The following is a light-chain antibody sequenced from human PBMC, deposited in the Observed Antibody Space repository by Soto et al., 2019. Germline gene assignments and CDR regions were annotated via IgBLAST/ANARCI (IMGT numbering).Light chain of an antibody. CDR3: QHYNSYSEA. Sequence: EIVLTQSPATLSVSPGERATLSCRATETISTNLAWFQRKPGQPPRLLIYGSSTRATGVPDRFSGSGSGTEFTLIIGSLQSEDFATYYCQHYNSYSEAFGQGTKVDIK. V-gene: IGKV3-15*01. CDR1: ETISTN. CDR2: GSS. J-gene: IGKJ1*01.